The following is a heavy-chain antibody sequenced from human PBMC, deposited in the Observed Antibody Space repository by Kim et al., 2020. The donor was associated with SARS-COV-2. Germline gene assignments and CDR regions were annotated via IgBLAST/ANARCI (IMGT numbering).Heavy chain of an antibody. CDR3: TTYYYDSSGYMGLVDC. V-gene: IGHV3-15*01. D-gene: IGHD3-22*01. CDR1: GFTFSNAW. CDR2: IKSKTDGGTT. J-gene: IGHJ4*02. Sequence: GGSLRLSCAASGFTFSNAWMSWVRQAPGKGLEWVGRIKSKTDGGTTNYAAPVKGRFTISRDDSKNTLYLQMNSLKTEDTAVYYCTTYYYDSSGYMGLVDCWGQGTLVTVSS.